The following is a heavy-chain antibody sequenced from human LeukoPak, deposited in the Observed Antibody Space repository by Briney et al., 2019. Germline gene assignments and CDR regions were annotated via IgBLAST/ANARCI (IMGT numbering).Heavy chain of an antibody. V-gene: IGHV1-2*06. J-gene: IGHJ5*02. CDR1: GYTLTAYY. CDR3: ARDKGGYSGYDPQYNWFDP. Sequence: GASVKVSCKASGYTLTAYYIHWVRQAPGQGLKWMGRINHNSGGTNYAQKFQGRVTMTRDTSISTAYMELSRLRSDDTAVYYCARDKGGYSGYDPQYNWFDPWGQGTLVTVSS. CDR2: INHNSGGT. D-gene: IGHD5-12*01.